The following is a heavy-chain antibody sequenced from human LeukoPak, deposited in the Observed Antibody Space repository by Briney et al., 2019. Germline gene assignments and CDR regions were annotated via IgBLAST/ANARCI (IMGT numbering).Heavy chain of an antibody. CDR3: ARGIVVVPAAVYYFDY. V-gene: IGHV4-38-2*01. CDR2: IYHSGST. D-gene: IGHD2-2*01. J-gene: IGHJ4*02. Sequence: SETLSLTCAVSGYSISSGYYWGWIRQPPGKGLEWIGSIYHSGSTYYNPSLKSRVTISVDTSKNQFSLKLSSVTAADTAVYYCARGIVVVPAAVYYFDYWGQGTLVTVSS. CDR1: GYSISSGYY.